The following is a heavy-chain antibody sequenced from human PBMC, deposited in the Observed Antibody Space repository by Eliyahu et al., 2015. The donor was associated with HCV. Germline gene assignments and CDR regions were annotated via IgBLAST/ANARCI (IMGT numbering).Heavy chain of an antibody. CDR2: IYWGDDK. J-gene: IGHJ1*01. D-gene: IGHD6-19*01. V-gene: IGHV2-5*02. CDR1: GXSLSTSGVG. Sequence: QITLKESGPTLVKPTQTLTLTCTFSGXSLSTSGVGVGWIRQPPGKALEWLALIYWGDDKRYSPSLKSRLTITKDTSKNQVVLTMTNMDPVDTATYYCARIPSIGLWYSSGWYKYFQHWGQGTLVTVSS. CDR3: ARIPSIGLWYSSGWYKYFQH.